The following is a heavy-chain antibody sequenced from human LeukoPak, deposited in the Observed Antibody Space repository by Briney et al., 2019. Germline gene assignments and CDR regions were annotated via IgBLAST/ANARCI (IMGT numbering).Heavy chain of an antibody. CDR1: GFTFSSYG. CDR3: ARYSGSYYYPPAWDL. D-gene: IGHD1-26*01. V-gene: IGHV3-30*03. J-gene: IGHJ4*02. Sequence: GGSLRLSCAASGFTFSSYGMHWVRQAPGKGLEWVAVISYDGSNKYYADSVKGRFTISRDNSKNTLYLQMDSLRADDTAVHYCARYSGSYYYPPAWDLWGQGTLVTVSS. CDR2: ISYDGSNK.